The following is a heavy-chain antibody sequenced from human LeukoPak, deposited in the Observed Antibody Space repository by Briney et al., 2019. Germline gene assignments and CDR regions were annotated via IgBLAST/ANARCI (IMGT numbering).Heavy chain of an antibody. Sequence: SETLSLTCTVSGGSISSYYWSWIRQPPGKGLEWIGYIYYSGSTNYNPSLKSRVTISVDTSKSQFSLKLSSVTAADAAVYYCARKGQQNFDYWGQGTLVTVSS. CDR3: ARKGQQNFDY. J-gene: IGHJ4*02. V-gene: IGHV4-59*08. CDR1: GGSISSYY. D-gene: IGHD6-13*01. CDR2: IYYSGST.